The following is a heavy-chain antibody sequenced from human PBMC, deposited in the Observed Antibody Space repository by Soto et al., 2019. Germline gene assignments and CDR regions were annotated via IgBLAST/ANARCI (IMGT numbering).Heavy chain of an antibody. V-gene: IGHV5-10-1*01. J-gene: IGHJ6*02. CDR1: GYSFTSYW. CDR3: ARRSGRYSGTPGYYYGMDV. CDR2: IDPSDSYT. Sequence: PGESLKISCKGSGYSFTSYWISWVRQMPGKGLEWMGRIDPSDSYTNYSPSFQGHVTISADKSISTAYLQWSSLKASDTAMYYCARRSGRYSGTPGYYYGMDVWGQGTTVTVSS. D-gene: IGHD6-13*01.